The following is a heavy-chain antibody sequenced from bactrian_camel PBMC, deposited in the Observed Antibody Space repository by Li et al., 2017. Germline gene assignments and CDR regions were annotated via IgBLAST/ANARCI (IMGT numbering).Heavy chain of an antibody. CDR2: IDTDDSRT. D-gene: IGHD7*01. J-gene: IGHJ4*01. V-gene: IGHV3-2*01. Sequence: HVQLVESGGGLVQPGGSLRLVCAASGFTFSTYSMTWVRQAPGKGLEWVSSIDTDDSRTYYADSVKGRFTISRDNAKNTVYLQMNSLKTDDTDMYYCAAQGWWYDGGCPLLPHYTYWGQGTQVTVS. CDR1: GFTFSTYS. CDR3: AAQGWWYDGGCPLLPHYTY.